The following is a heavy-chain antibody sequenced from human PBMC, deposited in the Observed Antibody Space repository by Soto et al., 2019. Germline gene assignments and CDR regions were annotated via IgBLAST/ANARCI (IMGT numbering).Heavy chain of an antibody. Sequence: SETLSLTCTVSGGSISTTTYYWGWVRQPPGKGLEWIGNIYYTGRTYYNPSLKSRVTISVDTSNNQFSLRLNSVTAADTAVYYCAKDWRWEVVNFGMNVWGQGTTVTVSS. CDR2: IYYTGRT. D-gene: IGHD1-26*01. CDR1: GGSISTTTYY. CDR3: AKDWRWEVVNFGMNV. J-gene: IGHJ6*02. V-gene: IGHV4-39*01.